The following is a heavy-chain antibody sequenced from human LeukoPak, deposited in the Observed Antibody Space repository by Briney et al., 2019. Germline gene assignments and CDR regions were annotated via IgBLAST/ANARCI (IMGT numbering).Heavy chain of an antibody. CDR1: GFTFSSYW. Sequence: GGSLRLSCAASGFTFSSYWMHWVRQAPGKGLVWVSRINSDGSSTSYADSVKGRFTISRDNAKNTLYPQMNSLRAEDTAVYYCARDPADYGDYGADAFDIWGQGTMVTVSS. CDR3: ARDPADYGDYGADAFDI. D-gene: IGHD4-17*01. V-gene: IGHV3-74*01. J-gene: IGHJ3*02. CDR2: INSDGSST.